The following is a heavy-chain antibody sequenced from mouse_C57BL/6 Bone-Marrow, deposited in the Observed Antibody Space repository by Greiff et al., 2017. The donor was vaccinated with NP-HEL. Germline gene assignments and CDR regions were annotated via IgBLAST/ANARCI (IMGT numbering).Heavy chain of an antibody. D-gene: IGHD1-1*01. Sequence: EVHLVESGPVLVKPGASVKMSCKASGYTFTDYYMNWVKQSHGKSLEWIGVINPYNGGTSYNQKFKGKATLTVDKSSSTAYMELNSLTSEDSAVYYCTRSCYAMDYWGQGTSVTVSS. CDR3: TRSCYAMDY. CDR2: INPYNGGT. V-gene: IGHV1-19*01. J-gene: IGHJ4*01. CDR1: GYTFTDYY.